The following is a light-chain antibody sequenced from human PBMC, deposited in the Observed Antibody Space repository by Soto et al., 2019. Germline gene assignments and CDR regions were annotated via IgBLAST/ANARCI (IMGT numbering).Light chain of an antibody. J-gene: IGKJ4*01. V-gene: IGKV1-9*01. Sequence: EIRLTQSASFLYASVGDGVSMXCRASQGSCSDLDWFQQKPGKAPKHLIYAASTLQRGVPSRFSGSGSGTEFTRTISSLQPEDFATYYCQQLNSYPLTFGGGTKVDIK. CDR1: QGSCSD. CDR3: QQLNSYPLT. CDR2: AAS.